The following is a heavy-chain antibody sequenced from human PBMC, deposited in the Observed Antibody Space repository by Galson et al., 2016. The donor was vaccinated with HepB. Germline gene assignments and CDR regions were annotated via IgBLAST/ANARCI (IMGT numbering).Heavy chain of an antibody. CDR1: GFTLRSHS. J-gene: IGHJ4*02. Sequence: SLRLSCAASGFTLRSHSITWVRQAPGKGLEWVSSISSSGISTFYADSVKGRFTISRDNAENSLYLQMNGLRAEDTAVYYCARFRGATDAAGFDYWGQGTLVTVSP. CDR3: ARFRGATDAAGFDY. V-gene: IGHV3-21*01. CDR2: ISSSGIST. D-gene: IGHD3-16*01.